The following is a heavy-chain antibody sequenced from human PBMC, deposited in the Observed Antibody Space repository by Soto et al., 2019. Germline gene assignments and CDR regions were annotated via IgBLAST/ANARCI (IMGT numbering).Heavy chain of an antibody. J-gene: IGHJ4*02. CDR1: GFTFSSSA. CDR2: ISYDGSNK. Sequence: QVQLVESGGGVVQPGRSLRLSCAASGFTFSSSAMHWVRQAPGKGLEWVAVISYDGSNKYYADSVKGRFTISRDNSKNTLYLQMNSLRAEDTAVYYCARDKRDLRFLEWSYYFDCWGQGTLVTVSS. D-gene: IGHD3-3*01. V-gene: IGHV3-30-3*01. CDR3: ARDKRDLRFLEWSYYFDC.